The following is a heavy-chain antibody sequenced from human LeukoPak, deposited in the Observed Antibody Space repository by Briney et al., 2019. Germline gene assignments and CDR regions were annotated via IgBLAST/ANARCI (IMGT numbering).Heavy chain of an antibody. CDR3: ARDQGGATVTALDY. V-gene: IGHV4-4*07. D-gene: IGHD4-17*01. J-gene: IGHJ4*02. CDR1: GGSISSYY. CDR2: IYTSGST. Sequence: SETLSLTCTVSGGSISSYYWSWIRQPAGKGLEWIGRIYTSGSTNYNPSLKSRVTMSVDTSKNQFSLKLSSVTAADTAVYYRARDQGGATVTALDYWGQGTLVTVSS.